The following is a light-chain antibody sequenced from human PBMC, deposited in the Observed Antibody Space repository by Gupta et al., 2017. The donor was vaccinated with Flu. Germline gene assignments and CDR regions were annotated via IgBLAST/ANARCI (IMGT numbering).Light chain of an antibody. CDR1: NIGSKS. J-gene: IGLJ1*01. Sequence: SYELTQPLSVSVALGQTARITCKGINIGSKSVNWYQQKSGQAPLLLIYRETNRPSGIPERFSASNSGNTATLTISRAQAGDEADYYCQVWDGTTVVFATGTKVTVL. CDR2: RET. CDR3: QVWDGTTVV. V-gene: IGLV3-9*01.